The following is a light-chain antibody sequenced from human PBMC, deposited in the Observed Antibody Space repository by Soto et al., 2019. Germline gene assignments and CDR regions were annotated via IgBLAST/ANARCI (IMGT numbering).Light chain of an antibody. Sequence: EIVMTQSPVTQSVSPGERATLSCRASQSISNHLAWYQQKPGQAPRLLIYGASTRATGIPARFSGSGSGTEFTLTISSLQSVDFAVYYCQQYNNWPPRTFGQGTKLEIK. V-gene: IGKV3-15*01. J-gene: IGKJ2*01. CDR3: QQYNNWPPRT. CDR2: GAS. CDR1: QSISNH.